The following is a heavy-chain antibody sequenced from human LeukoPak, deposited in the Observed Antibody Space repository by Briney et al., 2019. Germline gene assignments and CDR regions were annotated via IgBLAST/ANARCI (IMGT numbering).Heavy chain of an antibody. V-gene: IGHV3-7*01. CDR1: GFTFSSYA. J-gene: IGHJ1*01. CDR2: IKQDGSEK. Sequence: PGRSPRLSCAASGFTFSSYAMHWVRQAPGKGLEWVANIKQDGSEKYYVDSVRGRFTISRDNAKISLYLQMNSLRAEDTAVYYCATYSSSNAREFQYWGQGTLVTVSS. D-gene: IGHD2-2*01. CDR3: ATYSSSNAREFQY.